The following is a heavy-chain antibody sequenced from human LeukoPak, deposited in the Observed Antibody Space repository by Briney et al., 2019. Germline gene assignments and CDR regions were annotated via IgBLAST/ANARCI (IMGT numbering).Heavy chain of an antibody. CDR2: ISSNGGST. CDR3: LREGDYGPFDY. D-gene: IGHD4-17*01. V-gene: IGHV3-64*01. J-gene: IGHJ4*02. CDR1: GFTFSSYA. Sequence: GGSLRLSCAASGFTFSSYAMHWARQAPGKGLEYVSAISSNGGSTYYANSVKGRFTISRDNSKNTLYLQMGSPRAEDMAVYYCLREGDYGPFDYWGQGTLVTVSS.